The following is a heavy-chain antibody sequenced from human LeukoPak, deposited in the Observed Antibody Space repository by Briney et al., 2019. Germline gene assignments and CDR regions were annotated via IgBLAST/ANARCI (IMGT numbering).Heavy chain of an antibody. V-gene: IGHV5-51*01. D-gene: IGHD5-24*01. CDR3: ARRDGYNSFDY. CDR1: GYSFTSYW. J-gene: IGHJ4*02. Sequence: GESLKISCKGSGYSFTSYWIGWVRQMPGKGLEWMGIIFPGDSDIRYSPSSQGQVTISADKSNSTAYLQWSSLKASDTAMYYCARRDGYNSFDYWGQGTLVTVSS. CDR2: IFPGDSDI.